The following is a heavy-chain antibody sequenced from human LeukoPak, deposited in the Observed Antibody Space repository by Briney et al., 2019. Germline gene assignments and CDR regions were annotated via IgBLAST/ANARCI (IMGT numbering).Heavy chain of an antibody. CDR1: GYTLTELS. Sequence: ASVKVSCKVSGYTLTELSMHWVRQAPGKGLEWMGGFDPEDGETIYAQKFQGRVTMTEDTSTDTAYMELSSLRSEDTAVYYCATDDRGSGWFVDYFDYWGQGTLVTVST. CDR3: ATDDRGSGWFVDYFDY. V-gene: IGHV1-24*01. J-gene: IGHJ4*02. CDR2: FDPEDGET. D-gene: IGHD6-19*01.